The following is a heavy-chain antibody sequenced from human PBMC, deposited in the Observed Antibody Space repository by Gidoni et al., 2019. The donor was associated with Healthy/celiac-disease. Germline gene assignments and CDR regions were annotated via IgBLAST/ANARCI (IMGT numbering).Heavy chain of an antibody. V-gene: IGHV3-48*03. J-gene: IGHJ3*02. D-gene: IGHD3-22*01. Sequence: EVQLVESGGGLVQPGGSLRLSCAASGFPFSSYEMNWVRQAPGKGLEWVSYISSSGSTIYYADSVKGRFTISRDNAKNSLYLQMNSLRAEDTAVYYCARGEAPAYHYDSSGMGAFDIWGQGTMVTVSS. CDR1: GFPFSSYE. CDR3: ARGEAPAYHYDSSGMGAFDI. CDR2: ISSSGSTI.